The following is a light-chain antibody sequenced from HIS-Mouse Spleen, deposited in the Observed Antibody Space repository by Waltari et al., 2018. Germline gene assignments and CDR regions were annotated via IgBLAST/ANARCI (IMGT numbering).Light chain of an antibody. Sequence: EIVMTQSQATLSVSPGERATLSCRASQGVSSNLAWYQQKPGQAPRLLIYGASTRATGIPARFSGSGSGTEFTLTISSMQSEDFAVYYCQQYNNWPPNTFGQGTKLEIK. V-gene: IGKV3-15*01. CDR2: GAS. J-gene: IGKJ2*01. CDR3: QQYNNWPPNT. CDR1: QGVSSN.